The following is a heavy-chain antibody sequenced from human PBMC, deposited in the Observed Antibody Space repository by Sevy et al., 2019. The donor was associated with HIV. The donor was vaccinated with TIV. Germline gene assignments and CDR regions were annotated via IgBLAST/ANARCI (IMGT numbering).Heavy chain of an antibody. CDR2: IYHSGST. Sequence: SETLSLTCAVSGYSISSGYYWGWIRQPPGKGLEWIGSIYHSGSTYYNPPLKSRVTISVDTSKNQFSLKLSSLTAADTAVYYCARRDRGYSYGYNYYYMDVWGKGTTVTVSS. CDR1: GYSISSGYY. J-gene: IGHJ6*03. D-gene: IGHD5-18*01. V-gene: IGHV4-38-2*01. CDR3: ARRDRGYSYGYNYYYMDV.